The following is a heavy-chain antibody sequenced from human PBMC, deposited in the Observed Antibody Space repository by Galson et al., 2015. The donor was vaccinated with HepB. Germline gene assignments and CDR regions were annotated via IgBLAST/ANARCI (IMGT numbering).Heavy chain of an antibody. D-gene: IGHD6-19*01. J-gene: IGHJ4*02. CDR2: ISSSSSYI. Sequence: LRLSCAASGFTFSSYSMNWVRQAPGKGLEWVSSISSSSSYIYYADSVKGRFTIPRDNAKNALYLQMNSLRAEDTAVYYCAWGAVAGPNYWGQGTLVTVSS. CDR1: GFTFSSYS. CDR3: AWGAVAGPNY. V-gene: IGHV3-21*01.